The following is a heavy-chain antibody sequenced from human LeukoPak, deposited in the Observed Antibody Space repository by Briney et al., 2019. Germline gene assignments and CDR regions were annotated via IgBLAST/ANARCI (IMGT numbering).Heavy chain of an antibody. V-gene: IGHV3-23*01. J-gene: IGHJ5*02. CDR3: AKDPGITMVRGDYWFDP. Sequence: LPGGSLRLSCAASGFTFSSYAMSWVRQAPGKGLEWVSAISGSGGSTYYADSVKGRFTISRDNSKNTLYLQMNSLRAEDTAVYYCAKDPGITMVRGDYWFDPWGQGTLVTVSS. D-gene: IGHD3-10*01. CDR1: GFTFSSYA. CDR2: ISGSGGST.